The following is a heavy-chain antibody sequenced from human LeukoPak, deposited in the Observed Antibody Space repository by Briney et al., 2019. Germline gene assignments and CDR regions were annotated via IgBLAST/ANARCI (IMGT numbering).Heavy chain of an antibody. CDR2: INQDGSKE. Sequence: GGSLRLSCTASGFIFSNYWMTWVRQAPGKGLEWVAQINQDGSKEYYIDSVKARFNISRDNARNSLSLQMNSLRAEDTAVYYCVRDGGVSGYDLLDYWGQGTLVTVSS. CDR1: GFIFSNYW. V-gene: IGHV3-7*01. CDR3: VRDGGVSGYDLLDY. D-gene: IGHD5-12*01. J-gene: IGHJ4*02.